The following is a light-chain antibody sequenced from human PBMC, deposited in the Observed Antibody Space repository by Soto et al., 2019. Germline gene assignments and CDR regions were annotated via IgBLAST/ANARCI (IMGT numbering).Light chain of an antibody. CDR1: QSNTSY. Sequence: DIQMTQSPSSLSASVGDRVTITCRASQSNTSYLNWYQHKPGKAPKLLIYAASTLQSGVSSRFSGSGSGTDFTLTISSLQPEDFATYYCQESYSTPFTFGPGTKVDIK. CDR2: AAS. V-gene: IGKV1-39*01. J-gene: IGKJ3*01. CDR3: QESYSTPFT.